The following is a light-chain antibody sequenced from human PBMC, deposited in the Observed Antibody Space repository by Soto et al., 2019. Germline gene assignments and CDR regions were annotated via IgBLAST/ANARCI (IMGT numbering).Light chain of an antibody. J-gene: IGLJ2*01. CDR2: GNT. CDR3: QSYGSSLIVL. CDR1: SSNIGAGYD. Sequence: QSVLTQPPSVSGAPGQTVTISCTGSSSNIGAGYDVHWYQQLPGTAPKLLIYGNTNRPSGVPDRFSGSKSGTSASLAITGLHADDEADYYCQSYGSSLIVLFGGGTKLTVL. V-gene: IGLV1-40*01.